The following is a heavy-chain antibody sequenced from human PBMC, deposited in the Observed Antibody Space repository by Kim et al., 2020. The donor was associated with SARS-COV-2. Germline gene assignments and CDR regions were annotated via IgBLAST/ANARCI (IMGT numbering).Heavy chain of an antibody. CDR3: ARGAVARIAAAGMWFDP. D-gene: IGHD6-13*01. V-gene: IGHV1-18*01. CDR1: GYTFTSYG. CDR2: ISAYNGNT. J-gene: IGHJ5*02. Sequence: ASVKVSCKASGYTFTSYGISWVRQAPGQGLEWMGWISAYNGNTNYAQKLQGRVTMTTDTSTSTAYMELRSLRSDDTAVYYCARGAVARIAAAGMWFDPWGQGTLVTVSS.